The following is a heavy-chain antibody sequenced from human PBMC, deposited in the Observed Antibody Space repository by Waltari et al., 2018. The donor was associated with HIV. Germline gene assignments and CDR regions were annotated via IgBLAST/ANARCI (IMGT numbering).Heavy chain of an antibody. Sequence: QVQLQESGPGLVKPSETLSLICAVSVYSLSRGYNWGWIRQPPGEGLEWIGSTSYSEGTYYNPSLRSRVTISLDTSKNQFSLNLNSVTAADTAVYFCARRRAQGDFDYWGQGTLVTVSS. V-gene: IGHV4-38-2*01. J-gene: IGHJ4*02. D-gene: IGHD1-26*01. CDR3: ARRRAQGDFDY. CDR1: VYSLSRGYN. CDR2: TSYSEGT.